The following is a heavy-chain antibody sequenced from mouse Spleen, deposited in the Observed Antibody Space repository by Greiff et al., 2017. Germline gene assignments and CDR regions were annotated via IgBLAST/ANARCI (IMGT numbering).Heavy chain of an antibody. CDR2: IWSGGST. CDR3: ARIYGHWYFDV. J-gene: IGHJ1*03. CDR1: GFSLTSYG. V-gene: IGHV2-2*01. D-gene: IGHD1-1*02. Sequence: QVQLKQSGPGLVQPSQSLSITCTVSGFSLTSYGVHWVRQSPGKGLEWLGVIWSGGSTDYNAAFISRLSISKDNSKSQVFFKMNSLQADDTAIYYCARIYGHWYFDVWGTGTTVTVSS.